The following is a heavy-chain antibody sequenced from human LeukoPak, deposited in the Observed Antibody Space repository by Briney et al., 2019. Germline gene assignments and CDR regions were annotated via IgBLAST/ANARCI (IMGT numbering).Heavy chain of an antibody. CDR3: ARAFPRMAYWNYMDADAFDI. V-gene: IGHV3-21*01. CDR1: GFTFSSYS. Sequence: TGGSLRLSCAASGFTFSSYSMNWVRQAPGKGLEWVSSISSSSSYIYYADSVKGRFTISRDNAKNSLYLQMNGLRAEDTAVYYCARAFPRMAYWNYMDADAFDIWGQGTMVTVSS. J-gene: IGHJ3*02. CDR2: ISSSSSYI. D-gene: IGHD1-7*01.